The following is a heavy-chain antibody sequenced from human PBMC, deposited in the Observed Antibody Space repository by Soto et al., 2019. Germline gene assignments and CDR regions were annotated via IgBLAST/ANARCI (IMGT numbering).Heavy chain of an antibody. V-gene: IGHV4-30-4*01. Sequence: LSLTCTVSGGSISSGDYYWSWIRQPPGKGLEWIGYIYYSGSTYYNPSLKSRVTISVDTSKNQFSLKLSSVTAADTAVYYCARDVVTGTTTYTDYWGQGTLVTVSS. CDR1: GGSISSGDYY. J-gene: IGHJ4*02. CDR3: ARDVVTGTTTYTDY. CDR2: IYYSGST. D-gene: IGHD1-7*01.